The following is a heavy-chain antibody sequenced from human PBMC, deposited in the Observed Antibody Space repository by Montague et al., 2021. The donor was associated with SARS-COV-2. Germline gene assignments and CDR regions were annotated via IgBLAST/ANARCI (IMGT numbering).Heavy chain of an antibody. CDR1: GGSLSTYY. CDR3: ARFFGPYYYGLDV. D-gene: IGHD3-10*01. Sequence: SETLSLTCTVSGGSLSTYYWSWIRQPPGKGLECIGYIYYTGNTNYNPSLKSRVTIPVDTSKNQFSLKLGSVTAADTAVYYCARFFGPYYYGLDVWGQGTTVTVSS. V-gene: IGHV4-59*13. CDR2: IYYTGNT. J-gene: IGHJ6*02.